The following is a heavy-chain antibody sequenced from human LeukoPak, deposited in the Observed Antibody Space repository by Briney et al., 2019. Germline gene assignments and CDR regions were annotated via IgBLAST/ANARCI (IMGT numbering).Heavy chain of an antibody. D-gene: IGHD6-13*01. CDR1: GYSFTNFW. Sequence: GESLKISCQTSGYSFTNFWIGWVRQMPGKGLEWMGIIYPPDSDTRYNPSFQGQVTISADKSISTAYLQWSSLKASDTAMYYCARHLGIAAAGNNWFDPWGQGTLVTVSS. J-gene: IGHJ5*02. V-gene: IGHV5-51*01. CDR3: ARHLGIAAAGNNWFDP. CDR2: IYPPDSDT.